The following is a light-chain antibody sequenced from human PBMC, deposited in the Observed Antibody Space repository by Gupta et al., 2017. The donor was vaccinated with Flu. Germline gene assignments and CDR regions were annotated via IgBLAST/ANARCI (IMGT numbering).Light chain of an antibody. J-gene: IGKJ3*01. CDR1: QSISKY. CDR2: AAS. CDR3: PQSYRTPLLT. Sequence: SSLSASVGDRVTITCRASQSISKYLNWYQKKPGEAPKLLVYAASSLQSGVPSRFSGSGSGTDFTLTISILQPEACAPYFCPQSYRTPLLTFGPGTKVDI. V-gene: IGKV1-39*01.